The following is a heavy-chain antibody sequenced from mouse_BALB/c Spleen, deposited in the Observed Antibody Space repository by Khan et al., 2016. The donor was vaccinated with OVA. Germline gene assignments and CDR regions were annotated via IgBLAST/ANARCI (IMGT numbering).Heavy chain of an antibody. Sequence: EVELVESGGGLVQPGGSRKLSCAASGFTFNRFGMHWVRQAPEKGLEWVAYISSGSSTIYYADTVKGRFTISRDNPKNTFFLQMTSLRSEDTAMYYCARDSNFDYWGQGTTLTVSS. J-gene: IGHJ2*01. CDR3: ARDSNFDY. CDR2: ISSGSSTI. V-gene: IGHV5-17*02. CDR1: GFTFNRFG.